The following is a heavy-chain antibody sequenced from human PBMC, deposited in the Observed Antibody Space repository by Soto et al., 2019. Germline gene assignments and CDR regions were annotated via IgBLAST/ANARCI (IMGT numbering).Heavy chain of an antibody. CDR2: ISTTGRYI. CDR3: AAGTDTAMEQGADY. D-gene: IGHD5-18*01. V-gene: IGHV3-21*01. Sequence: EVQLVESGGGLVKPGGSLRLSCAASGFTFSDHSMNWVRQAPGKGLEWVSSISTTGRYIYYADSMAGRFTISRDNAKNSLFLQINSLRGDDTAIYYCAAGTDTAMEQGADYWGQRTLVTVSS. CDR1: GFTFSDHS. J-gene: IGHJ4*02.